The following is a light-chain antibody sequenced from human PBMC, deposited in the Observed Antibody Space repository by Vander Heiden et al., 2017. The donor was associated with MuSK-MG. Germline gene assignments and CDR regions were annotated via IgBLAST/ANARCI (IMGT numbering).Light chain of an antibody. CDR3: SSYTSSSTWV. J-gene: IGLJ3*02. V-gene: IGLV2-14*01. CDR2: DVS. CDR1: SSDVGGYNY. Sequence: QSALTQPASVSGSPGQSITISCTGTSSDVGGYNYDSWYQQHPGKAPKLMIYDVSNRPSGVSNRFSGSKSGNTASLTISGLQAEDEADYYCSSYTSSSTWVFGGGTKLTVL.